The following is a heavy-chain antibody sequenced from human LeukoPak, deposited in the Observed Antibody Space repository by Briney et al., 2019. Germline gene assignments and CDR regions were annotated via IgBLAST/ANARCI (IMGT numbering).Heavy chain of an antibody. V-gene: IGHV3-33*08. CDR1: GFTFSSYS. D-gene: IGHD3-10*01. CDR3: ASGAWYGSGSWGY. Sequence: GGSLRLSCAASGFTFSSYSMNWVRQAPAKGLEWVSVVWYDGRTKDYADSVKGRFTISRDNSRNTVYLQMNGLRDEDSAIYYCASGAWYGSGSWGYWGQGTLVTVSS. J-gene: IGHJ4*02. CDR2: VWYDGRTK.